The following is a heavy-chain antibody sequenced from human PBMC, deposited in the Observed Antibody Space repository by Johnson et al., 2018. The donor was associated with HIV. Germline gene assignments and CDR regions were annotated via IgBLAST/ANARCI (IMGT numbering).Heavy chain of an antibody. CDR3: ARACRDGYTCDAFDI. D-gene: IGHD5-24*01. Sequence: VQLVESGGGVVQPGRSLRLSCAASGFTVSSNYMSWVRQPPGKGLEWVSVIYSGGNTYYADSVKGRFTISRDNSKNTLFLQMNSLRAEDTALYYCARACRDGYTCDAFDIWGQGTMVTVSS. V-gene: IGHV3-66*01. CDR1: GFTVSSNY. CDR2: IYSGGNT. J-gene: IGHJ3*02.